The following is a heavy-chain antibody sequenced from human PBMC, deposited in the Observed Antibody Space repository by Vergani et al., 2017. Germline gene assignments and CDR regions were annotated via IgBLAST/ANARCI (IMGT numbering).Heavy chain of an antibody. J-gene: IGHJ4*02. CDR3: ARDRGNMADYNFDY. CDR1: GYTFRNYG. V-gene: IGHV1-18*04. CDR2: ISVYNGET. Sequence: QVQLVQSGAEVKKPGASVKVSCEGSGYTFRNYGISWVRQAPGEGLEWLGWISVYNGETKFAQKFQGRVTLTRDTSKDTAYMEMGSLGSDDTAVYYCARDRGNMADYNFDYWGQGTLVTVSS. D-gene: IGHD1-26*01.